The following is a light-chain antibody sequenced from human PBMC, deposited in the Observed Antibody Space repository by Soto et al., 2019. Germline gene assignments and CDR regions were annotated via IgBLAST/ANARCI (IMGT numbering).Light chain of an antibody. CDR1: QDVSNY. V-gene: IGKV1-33*01. CDR2: DAS. CDR3: QQYSNLIT. Sequence: DIQMTQSPSSLSASVGARVTLTCQASQDVSNYLNWYQQKLGKAPKLLIYDASNLETGVPSRFSGSGSGTYFSFTISSLQPEDFATYYCQQYSNLITFGQGTDWRL. J-gene: IGKJ5*01.